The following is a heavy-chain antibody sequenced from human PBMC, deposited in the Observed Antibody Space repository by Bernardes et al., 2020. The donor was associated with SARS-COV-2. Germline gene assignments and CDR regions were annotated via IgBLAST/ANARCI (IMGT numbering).Heavy chain of an antibody. CDR2: ISGSGGST. V-gene: IGHV3-23*01. J-gene: IGHJ4*02. CDR1: GFTFSSYA. D-gene: IGHD6-13*01. CDR3: AKAHKSSSWLQRLYYFDY. Sequence: GGSLRLSCAASGFTFSSYAMSWVRQAPGKGLEWVSAISGSGGSTYYADSVKGRFTISRDNSKNTLYLQMNSLRAEDTAVYYCAKAHKSSSWLQRLYYFDYWGQGTLVTVSS.